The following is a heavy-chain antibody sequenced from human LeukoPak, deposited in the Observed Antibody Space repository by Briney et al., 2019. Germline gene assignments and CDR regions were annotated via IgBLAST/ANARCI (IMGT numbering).Heavy chain of an antibody. Sequence: GGSLRLSCAASGFTFSSYSMNWVRQAPGKGLEWVSSISSSSSYIYYADSVKGRFTISRDNAKNSLYLQMNSLRAEDTAVSYCARDGESDIGALYYGMAVWGQGTTVTVSS. CDR2: ISSSSSYI. CDR3: ARDGESDIGALYYGMAV. D-gene: IGHD2-15*01. J-gene: IGHJ6*02. V-gene: IGHV3-21*01. CDR1: GFTFSSYS.